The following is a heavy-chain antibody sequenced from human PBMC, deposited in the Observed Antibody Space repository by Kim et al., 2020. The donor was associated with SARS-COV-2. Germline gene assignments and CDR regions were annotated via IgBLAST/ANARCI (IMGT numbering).Heavy chain of an antibody. CDR3: ARLVGDIAGPHYGMDV. J-gene: IGHJ6*02. Sequence: SFQGQVTISADKSISTAYLQWSSLKASDTAMYYCARLVGDIAGPHYGMDVWGQGTTVTVSS. D-gene: IGHD5-12*01. V-gene: IGHV5-51*01.